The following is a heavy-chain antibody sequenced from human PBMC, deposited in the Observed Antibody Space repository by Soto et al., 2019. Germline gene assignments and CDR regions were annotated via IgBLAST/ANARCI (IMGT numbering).Heavy chain of an antibody. CDR1: GGSISSYY. V-gene: IGHV4-59*01. D-gene: IGHD4-17*01. J-gene: IGHJ5*02. CDR2: IYYNGST. Sequence: SETLSLTCTVSGGSISSYYWSWIRQPPGKGLEWIGYIYYNGSTNYNPSLKSRVTISVDTSKNQFSLKLSSVTAADTAVCYCARVYGDYEWFDPWGQGTLVTVSS. CDR3: ARVYGDYEWFDP.